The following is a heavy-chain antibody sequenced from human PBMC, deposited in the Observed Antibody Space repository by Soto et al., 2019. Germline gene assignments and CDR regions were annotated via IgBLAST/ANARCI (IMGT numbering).Heavy chain of an antibody. CDR2: IYYSGST. CDR1: GGSISSYY. CDR3: ARSPGYSSSWPFDY. J-gene: IGHJ4*02. Sequence: QVQLQESGPGLVKPSETLSLTCTVSGGSISSYYWSWIRQPPGKGLEWIGYIYYSGSTNYNPSLKSRVTISVDTSKNQCSLKLSSVTAADTAVYYCARSPGYSSSWPFDYWGQGTLVTVSS. V-gene: IGHV4-59*01. D-gene: IGHD6-13*01.